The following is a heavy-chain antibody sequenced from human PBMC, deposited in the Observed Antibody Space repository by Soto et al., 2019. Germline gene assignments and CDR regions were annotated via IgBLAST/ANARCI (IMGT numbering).Heavy chain of an antibody. CDR3: AKEQYSYASVYYGVDV. Sequence: LRLSCAASGFTFSIFGMHWVRQAPGKGLEWVALISYDENNQYSADSVKGRFTICRDNSKNTLYLQMNSLRAEDTAVYYCAKEQYSYASVYYGVDVWGQGTTVTVSS. D-gene: IGHD3-16*01. CDR1: GFTFSIFG. CDR2: ISYDENNQ. V-gene: IGHV3-30*18. J-gene: IGHJ6*02.